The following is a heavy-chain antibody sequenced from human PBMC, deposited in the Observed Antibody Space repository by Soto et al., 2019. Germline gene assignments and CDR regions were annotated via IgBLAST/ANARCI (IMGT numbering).Heavy chain of an antibody. CDR3: AKDTAVAGTSFVAFDI. J-gene: IGHJ3*02. CDR1: GFTFSSYE. CDR2: ISDIGSI. D-gene: IGHD6-19*01. Sequence: GGSLRLSCAASGFTFSSYEMNWVRQAPGKGLEWVSHISDIGSIGYADSVKGRFTISRDNAKNSLYLQMNSLRAEDTALYYCAKDTAVAGTSFVAFDIWGQGTMVTVSS. V-gene: IGHV3-48*03.